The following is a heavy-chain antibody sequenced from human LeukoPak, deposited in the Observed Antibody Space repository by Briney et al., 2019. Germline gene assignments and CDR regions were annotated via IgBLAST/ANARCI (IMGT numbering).Heavy chain of an antibody. Sequence: SQTLSLTCTVSGGSISSGGYYWSWIRQHPGKGLEWIGYIYYSGSTHYNPSLKSRVTVSVDTSKNQFSLKLSSVTAADTAVYYCALGRSYHYHYAMDVWGQGPTVTVSS. V-gene: IGHV4-31*03. CDR1: GGSISSGGYY. CDR2: IYYSGST. J-gene: IGHJ6*02. D-gene: IGHD1-26*01. CDR3: ALGRSYHYHYAMDV.